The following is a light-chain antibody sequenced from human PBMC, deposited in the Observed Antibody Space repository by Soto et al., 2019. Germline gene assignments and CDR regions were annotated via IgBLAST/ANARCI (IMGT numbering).Light chain of an antibody. Sequence: IQMTQSPSSLSASVGDRVTLRCRASRNISSDLNWYQQKPGKAHKLLIYRVSTLQNGVPSRFSGAGSATDFTLTISSLQPEDFATYSCQQSYSTLPYTFGQGTKVDIK. CDR2: RVS. J-gene: IGKJ2*01. CDR3: QQSYSTLPYT. V-gene: IGKV1-39*01. CDR1: RNISSD.